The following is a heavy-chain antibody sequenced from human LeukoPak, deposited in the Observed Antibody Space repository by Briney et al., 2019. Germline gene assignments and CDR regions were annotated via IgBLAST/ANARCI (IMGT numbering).Heavy chain of an antibody. V-gene: IGHV1-24*01. CDR2: FDPEDGET. CDR1: GYTLTELS. Sequence: GASVKVSCKVSGYTLTELSMHWVRQAPGKGLEWMGGFDPEDGETIYAQKFQGRVTMAEDTSTDTAYMELSSLRSGDTAVYYCATEPLAVAGTDYWGQGTLVTVSS. CDR3: ATEPLAVAGTDY. D-gene: IGHD6-19*01. J-gene: IGHJ4*02.